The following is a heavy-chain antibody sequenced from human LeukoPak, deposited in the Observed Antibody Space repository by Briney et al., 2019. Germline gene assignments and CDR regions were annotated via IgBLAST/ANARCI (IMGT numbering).Heavy chain of an antibody. CDR1: GFTFSNYA. D-gene: IGHD2-15*01. Sequence: GGSLRLSCAASGFTFSNYAMSWARQAPGKGLEWVSAISGSGGSTYYADSVKGRFTISRDNSKNTLYLQMDSLRAEDTAVYYCAKQGCSGGSCYFDYWGQGTLVTVSS. CDR2: ISGSGGST. J-gene: IGHJ4*02. CDR3: AKQGCSGGSCYFDY. V-gene: IGHV3-23*01.